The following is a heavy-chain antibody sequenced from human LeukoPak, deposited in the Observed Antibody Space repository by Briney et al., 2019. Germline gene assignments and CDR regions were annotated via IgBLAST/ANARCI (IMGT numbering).Heavy chain of an antibody. D-gene: IGHD3-10*01. CDR3: ARYYYGSGSYYYYYYYMDV. CDR1: GGSISSYS. V-gene: IGHV4-59*01. J-gene: IGHJ6*03. CDR2: IYNTGST. Sequence: SETLSLTCTVSGGSISSYSWSWIRQPPGKGLEWIGYIYNTGSTNYNPSLQSRVTISVDTSKNQFSLKLSSVTAADTAVYYCARYYYGSGSYYYYYYYMDVWGKGTTVTISS.